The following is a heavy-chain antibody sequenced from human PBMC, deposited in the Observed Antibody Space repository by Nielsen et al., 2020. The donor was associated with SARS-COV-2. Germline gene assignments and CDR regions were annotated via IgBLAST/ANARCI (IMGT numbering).Heavy chain of an antibody. CDR3: ATENVDKRDYGLDV. Sequence: GESLKISCAASGFTFSSYWMHWVRQAPGKGLEWVSYISDSSSYTNYAESVKGRFTISRDNAKNSLYLQMNSLRAEDTAVYYCATENVDKRDYGLDVWGQGTTVTVSS. J-gene: IGHJ6*02. CDR2: ISDSSSYT. D-gene: IGHD5-12*01. V-gene: IGHV3-11*03. CDR1: GFTFSSYW.